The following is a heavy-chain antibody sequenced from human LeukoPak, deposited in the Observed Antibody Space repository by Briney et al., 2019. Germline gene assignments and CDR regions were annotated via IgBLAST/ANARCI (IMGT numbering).Heavy chain of an antibody. CDR2: INHSGST. J-gene: IGHJ4*02. D-gene: IGHD3-16*02. CDR3: ARDGYVWGSYRSFDY. CDR1: GGSFSGYY. V-gene: IGHV4-34*01. Sequence: SETLSLTCAVYGGSFSGYYWSWIRQPPGKGLEWIGEINHSGSTNYNPSLKSRVTISVDTSKNQFSLKLSSVTAADTAVYYCARDGYVWGSYRSFDYWGQGTLVTVSS.